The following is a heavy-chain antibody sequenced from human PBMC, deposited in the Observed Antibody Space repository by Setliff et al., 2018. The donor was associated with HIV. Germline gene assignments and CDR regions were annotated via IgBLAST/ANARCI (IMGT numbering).Heavy chain of an antibody. Sequence: KVSETLSLTCAVSGYSISSNFLWGWVRQPPGQGLEWIGSIHHAGSTYYDPSLKSRVRISLDTSKNQFSLQLSSVTAADTAVYYCARHDCGGNCDINWFDPWGQGTLVTVSS. D-gene: IGHD2-21*02. J-gene: IGHJ5*02. V-gene: IGHV4-38-2*01. CDR1: GYSISSNFL. CDR2: IHHAGST. CDR3: ARHDCGGNCDINWFDP.